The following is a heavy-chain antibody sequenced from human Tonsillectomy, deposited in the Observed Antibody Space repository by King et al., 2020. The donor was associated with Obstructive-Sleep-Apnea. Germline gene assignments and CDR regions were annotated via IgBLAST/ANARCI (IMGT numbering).Heavy chain of an antibody. CDR3: AGSGSCIDGSCYRVDASVYFYYGMDV. V-gene: IGHV3-30*04. D-gene: IGHD2-15*01. CDR2: ISYDGSNK. Sequence: VQLVESGGGVVQPGRSLRLSCAASGFTFSSYAMHWVRQAPGKGLEWVAVISYDGSNKYYADSVKGRFTISRDNSKNTLYLQMNSLRAEETAVYNCAGSGSCIDGSCYRVDASVYFYYGMDVWGQGTTVTVSS. J-gene: IGHJ6*02. CDR1: GFTFSSYA.